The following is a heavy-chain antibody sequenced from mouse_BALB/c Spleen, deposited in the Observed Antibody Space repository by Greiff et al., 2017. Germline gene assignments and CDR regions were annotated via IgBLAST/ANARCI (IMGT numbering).Heavy chain of an antibody. J-gene: IGHJ3*01. CDR1: GFTFSSYG. V-gene: IGHV5-6*03. Sequence: EVKLVESGGGLVKPGGSLKLSCAASGFTFSSYGMSWVRQTPDKRLEWVATISSGGSYTYYPDSVKGRFTISRDNAKNTLYLQMSSLKSEDTAMYYCARQEGFAYWGQGTLVTVSA. CDR3: ARQEGFAY. CDR2: ISSGGSYT.